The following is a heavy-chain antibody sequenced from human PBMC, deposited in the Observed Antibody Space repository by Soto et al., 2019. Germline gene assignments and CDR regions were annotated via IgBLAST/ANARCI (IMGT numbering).Heavy chain of an antibody. J-gene: IGHJ5*02. CDR3: AREYSAYDRRFDP. CDR1: GGSLSSYY. D-gene: IGHD5-12*01. Sequence: SDTLSLTCTVSGGSLSSYYWSWIRQPPGKGLEWIGYIYYSGSTNYNPSLKSRVTISVDTSKNQYSLTLTSVTAADTAVYYCAREYSAYDRRFDPWGQGTLVNVSS. V-gene: IGHV4-59*12. CDR2: IYYSGST.